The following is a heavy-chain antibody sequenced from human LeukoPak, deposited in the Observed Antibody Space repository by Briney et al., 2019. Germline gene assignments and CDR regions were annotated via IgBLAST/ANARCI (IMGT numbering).Heavy chain of an antibody. CDR3: ARGRGPYGWFDP. Sequence: GGSLRLSCAASGFSSSDYWMHWVRHAPGKGLVWASRMNSDGTTTNYADSVKGRFTISRDNAKNTLYLQMNSLRAEDTAVYYCARGRGPYGWFDPWGQGTLVTVSS. D-gene: IGHD3-10*01. CDR1: GFSSSDYW. J-gene: IGHJ5*02. V-gene: IGHV3-74*01. CDR2: MNSDGTTT.